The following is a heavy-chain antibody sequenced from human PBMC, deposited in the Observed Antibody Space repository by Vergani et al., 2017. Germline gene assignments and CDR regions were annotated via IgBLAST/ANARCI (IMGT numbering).Heavy chain of an antibody. CDR1: GYTFTNYW. Sequence: EVQLVQSGAEVKKPGESLKISCQGSGYTFTNYWIGWVRQMPGKGLEWMGVIYPGDSNTRYSPSFQAQVTISADKSLNTAYLQWSSLEASDTAMYYCARRPDTPLWTANDCPRGLDPWGQGTLVTVSS. V-gene: IGHV5-51*03. CDR3: ARRPDTPLWTANDCPRGLDP. J-gene: IGHJ5*01. D-gene: IGHD3/OR15-3a*01. CDR2: IYPGDSNT.